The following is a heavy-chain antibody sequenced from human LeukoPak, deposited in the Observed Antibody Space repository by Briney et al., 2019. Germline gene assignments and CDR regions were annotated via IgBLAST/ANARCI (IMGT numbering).Heavy chain of an antibody. Sequence: GGSLRLSCAASGFTFSSYWMHWVRQAPGKGLVWASRINSDGSSTSYADSVKGRFTISRDNAKNTLYLQMNSLRAEDTAVYYCAREDVLLWFGAPDYWGQGTLVTVSS. J-gene: IGHJ4*02. V-gene: IGHV3-74*01. CDR1: GFTFSSYW. D-gene: IGHD3-10*01. CDR3: AREDVLLWFGAPDY. CDR2: INSDGSST.